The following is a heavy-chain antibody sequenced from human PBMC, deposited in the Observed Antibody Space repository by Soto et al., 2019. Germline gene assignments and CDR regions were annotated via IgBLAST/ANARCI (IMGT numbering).Heavy chain of an antibody. CDR2: ISVSNGYP. CDR3: TRENAAAASPTLDY. CDR1: GYPFTTYG. Sequence: ASVKVSCKSSGYPFTTYGINWVRQELGQGLEWMGWISVSNGYPSYAQNLQGRVTMTADTSTNVAYMELRSLRSDDTAVYYCTRENAAAASPTLDYWGHGTLVTVSS. V-gene: IGHV1-18*01. D-gene: IGHD6-13*01. J-gene: IGHJ4*01.